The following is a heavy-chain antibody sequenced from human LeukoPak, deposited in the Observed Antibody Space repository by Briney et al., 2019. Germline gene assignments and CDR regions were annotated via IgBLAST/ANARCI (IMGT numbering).Heavy chain of an antibody. J-gene: IGHJ2*01. CDR1: GFTFSSYG. CDR3: AKGSVHCSSTSCYSWNWYFDL. Sequence: PGGSLRLSCAASGFTFSSYGVHWVRQAAGKGLEWVAFIRYDGSNKYYAVSVKGRFTISRDNSKNTLYLQMNSLRAEDTAVYYCAKGSVHCSSTSCYSWNWYFDLWGRGTLVTVSS. V-gene: IGHV3-30*02. D-gene: IGHD2-2*01. CDR2: IRYDGSNK.